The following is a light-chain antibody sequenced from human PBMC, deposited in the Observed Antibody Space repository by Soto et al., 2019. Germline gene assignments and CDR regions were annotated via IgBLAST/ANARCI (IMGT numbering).Light chain of an antibody. CDR3: QQRSNWQLT. CDR2: DAS. Sequence: EIVLTQSPATLSLSPGERATLSCRASQSVSSYFAWYQQKPGQAPRLLISDASNRATGIPARFSGSGSGTDFTLTISSLEPGDCAVYYCQQRSNWQLTFCGGTKVEIK. J-gene: IGKJ4*01. V-gene: IGKV3-11*01. CDR1: QSVSSY.